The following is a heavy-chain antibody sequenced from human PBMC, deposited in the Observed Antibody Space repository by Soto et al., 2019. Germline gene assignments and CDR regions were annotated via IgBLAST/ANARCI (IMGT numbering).Heavy chain of an antibody. J-gene: IGHJ4*02. CDR2: ISYDGSNK. CDR3: ARAYEGDYFDY. Sequence: QVQLVESGGGVVQPGRSLRLSCAASGFTFSSYAMHWVRQAPGKGLEWVAVISYDGSNKYYADSVKGRFTISRDNSNNTLYLQMNSLRAEDTDVYYCARAYEGDYFDYWGQGTLVTVSS. D-gene: IGHD3-16*01. V-gene: IGHV3-30*01. CDR1: GFTFSSYA.